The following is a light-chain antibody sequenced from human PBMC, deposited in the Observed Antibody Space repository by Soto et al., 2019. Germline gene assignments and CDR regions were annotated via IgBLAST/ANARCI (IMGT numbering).Light chain of an antibody. CDR1: QGISNY. V-gene: IGKV1-27*01. Sequence: DIQMTQSPSSLSASVGDRVTITCRASQGISNYLAWYQQKPGKVPKLLIYAASTLQSGVPSRFSGXXXXXXFXLTISSLQPEDVATYYCQKYNSAPFTFGPGTKVDIK. CDR2: AAS. CDR3: QKYNSAPFT. J-gene: IGKJ3*01.